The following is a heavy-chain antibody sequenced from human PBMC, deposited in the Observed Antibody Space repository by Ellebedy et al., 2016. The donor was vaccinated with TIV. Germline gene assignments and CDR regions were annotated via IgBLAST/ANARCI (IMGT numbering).Heavy chain of an antibody. CDR2: ISNTGSRT. CDR3: AKGRGGGSDSSAPRYYFDY. Sequence: GESLKISCAASGFTFSNYYMTWVRQAPGKGLEWVSTISNTGSRTYYADSVEGRFIISRDNSKTTLYLQMNSLRAEDTAVYYCAKGRGGGSDSSAPRYYFDYWGLGTLVTVSS. V-gene: IGHV3-23*01. D-gene: IGHD3-22*01. J-gene: IGHJ4*02. CDR1: GFTFSNYY.